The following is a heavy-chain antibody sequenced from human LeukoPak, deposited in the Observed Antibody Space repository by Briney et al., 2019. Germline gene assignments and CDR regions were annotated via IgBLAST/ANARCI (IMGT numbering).Heavy chain of an antibody. D-gene: IGHD4-11*01. CDR3: AKFGVYSNYVAFDY. CDR1: GFTFDDYA. CDR2: ISWNSGSI. Sequence: PGRSLRLSCAASGFTFDDYAMHWVRQAPGKGLEWVSGISWNSGSIGYADSVKGRFTISRDNSKNTLYLQMNSLRAEDTAVYYCAKFGVYSNYVAFDYWGQGTLVTVSP. J-gene: IGHJ4*02. V-gene: IGHV3-9*01.